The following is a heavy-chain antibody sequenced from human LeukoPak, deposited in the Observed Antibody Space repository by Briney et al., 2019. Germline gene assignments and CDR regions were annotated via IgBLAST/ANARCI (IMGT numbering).Heavy chain of an antibody. Sequence: SVKVSCKASGYTFTSYYMHWVRQAPGQGLEWMGIINPSGGSTSYAQKFQGRVTMTRDTSTSTVYMELSSLRSEDTAVYYCARDTPGIAAAGTGDYWGQGTLVTVSS. V-gene: IGHV1-46*01. CDR3: ARDTPGIAAAGTGDY. J-gene: IGHJ4*02. CDR1: GYTFTSYY. CDR2: INPSGGST. D-gene: IGHD6-13*01.